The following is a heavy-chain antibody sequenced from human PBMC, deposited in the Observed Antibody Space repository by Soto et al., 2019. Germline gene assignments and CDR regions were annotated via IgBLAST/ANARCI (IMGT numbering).Heavy chain of an antibody. Sequence: SSETLSLTCTVSGGSISSGDYYWSWIRQPPGKGLEWIGYIYHSGSTYYNPSLKSRVTVSVDTSKNQFSLKLGSVTAADTAVYYCARERPDGARLDPWGQGTLVTVSS. V-gene: IGHV4-30-4*01. D-gene: IGHD6-6*01. J-gene: IGHJ5*02. CDR3: ARERPDGARLDP. CDR2: IYHSGST. CDR1: GGSISSGDYY.